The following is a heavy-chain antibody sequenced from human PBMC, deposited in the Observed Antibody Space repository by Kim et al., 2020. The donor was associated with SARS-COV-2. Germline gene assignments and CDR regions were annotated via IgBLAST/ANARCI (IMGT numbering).Heavy chain of an antibody. CDR3: ARGRIAARPSYFQH. J-gene: IGHJ1*01. D-gene: IGHD6-6*01. V-gene: IGHV4-34*01. Sequence: SETLSLTCAVYGGSFSGYYWSWIRQPPGKGLEWIGEINHSGSTNYNPSLKSRVTISVDTSKNQFSLKLSSVTAADTAVYYCARGRIAARPSYFQHWGQGTLVTVSS. CDR1: GGSFSGYY. CDR2: INHSGST.